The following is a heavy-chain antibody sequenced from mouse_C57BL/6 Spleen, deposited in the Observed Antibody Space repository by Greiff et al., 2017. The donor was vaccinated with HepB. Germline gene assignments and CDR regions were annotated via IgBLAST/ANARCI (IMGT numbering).Heavy chain of an antibody. V-gene: IGHV5-17*01. D-gene: IGHD2-5*01. Sequence: EVQGVESGGGLVKPGGSLKLSCAASGFTFSDYGMHWVRQAPEKGLEWVAYISSGSSTIYYADTVKGRFTISRDNAKNTLFLQMTSLRSEDTAMYYCARPSYYSNYEEGDMDYWGQGTSVTVSS. CDR3: ARPSYYSNYEEGDMDY. J-gene: IGHJ4*01. CDR2: ISSGSSTI. CDR1: GFTFSDYG.